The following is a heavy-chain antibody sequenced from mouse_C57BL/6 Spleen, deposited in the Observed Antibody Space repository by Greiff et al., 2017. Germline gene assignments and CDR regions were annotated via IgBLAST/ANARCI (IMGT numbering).Heavy chain of an antibody. CDR2: IYPGSGST. CDR3: ARGGSSGYVGFAY. J-gene: IGHJ3*01. CDR1: GYTFTSYW. D-gene: IGHD3-2*02. V-gene: IGHV1-55*01. Sequence: QVQLQQPGAELVKPGASVKMSCKASGYTFTSYWITWVKQRPGQGLEWIGDIYPGSGSTNYNEKFKSKATLTVDTSSSTAYMQLSSLTSEDSAVYYWARGGSSGYVGFAYWGKGTLVTVSA.